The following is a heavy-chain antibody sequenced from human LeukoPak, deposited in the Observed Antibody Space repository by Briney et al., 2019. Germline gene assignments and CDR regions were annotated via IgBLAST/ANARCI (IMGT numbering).Heavy chain of an antibody. CDR2: ISGSGGST. D-gene: IGHD3-22*01. CDR1: GFTFSSYA. CDR3: ARAKPMIVVAPGDY. V-gene: IGHV3-23*01. J-gene: IGHJ4*02. Sequence: GGSLRLSCAASGFTFSSYAMSWVRQAPGKGLEWVSAISGSGGSTYYADSVKGRFTISRDNPKNTLYLQMNSLRAEDTAVYYCARAKPMIVVAPGDYWGQGTLVTVSS.